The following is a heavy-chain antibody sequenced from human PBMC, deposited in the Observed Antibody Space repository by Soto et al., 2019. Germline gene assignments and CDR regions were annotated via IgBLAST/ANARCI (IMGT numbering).Heavy chain of an antibody. CDR2: IYHSGST. V-gene: IGHV4-4*02. J-gene: IGHJ6*02. CDR1: GGSISSSNW. D-gene: IGHD6-19*01. Sequence: QVQLQESGPGLVKPSGILSLTCAVSGGSISSSNWWSWVRQPPGKGLEWIGEIYHSGSTNYNPSLKSRVTISVDKSKNQFSLKLSSVTAADTAVYYCARGHSSGHPYYYYYCMDVWGQGTTVTVSS. CDR3: ARGHSSGHPYYYYYCMDV.